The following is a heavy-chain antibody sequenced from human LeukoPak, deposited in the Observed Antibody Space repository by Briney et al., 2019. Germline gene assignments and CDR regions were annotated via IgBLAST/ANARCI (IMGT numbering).Heavy chain of an antibody. V-gene: IGHV3-30*02. J-gene: IGHJ5*02. CDR1: GFTFTTYG. CDR3: AKDWSGNYNWSDP. Sequence: GGSLRLSCAASGFTFTTYGMHWVRQAPGKGLEWVACIYPDGNNKDYADSVKGRFIISRDNSKNILFLQMNSLRAADTAVYYCAKDWSGNYNWSDPWGQRTLVTVSS. D-gene: IGHD3-3*01. CDR2: IYPDGNNK.